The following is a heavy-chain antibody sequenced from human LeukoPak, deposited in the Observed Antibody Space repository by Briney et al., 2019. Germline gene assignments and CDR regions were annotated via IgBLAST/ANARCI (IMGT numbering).Heavy chain of an antibody. D-gene: IGHD3-10*01. Sequence: ASVTVSCKASGYTFTSYYMHWVRQAPGQGLEWMGIINPSGGSTTYAQKFQGRVTMTRDTSTSTVYMELSSLRSEDTAVYYCARDLAGSGSYLSYGMYVWGQGTTVTV. V-gene: IGHV1-46*01. CDR2: INPSGGST. J-gene: IGHJ6*02. CDR1: GYTFTSYY. CDR3: ARDLAGSGSYLSYGMYV.